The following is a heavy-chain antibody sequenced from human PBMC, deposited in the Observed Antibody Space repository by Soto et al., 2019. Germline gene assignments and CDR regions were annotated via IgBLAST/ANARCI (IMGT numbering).Heavy chain of an antibody. D-gene: IGHD3-22*01. V-gene: IGHV5-51*01. CDR1: GYSFTSNW. CDR3: ARMDSSALGIDY. J-gene: IGHJ4*02. Sequence: GESLKISCKGSGYSFTSNWIGWVRQMPGKGLEWMGIIYPGDSDTRYSPPFQGQVTISADKSISTAYLQWSRLKASDSAMYYCARMDSSALGIDYWGQGTLVTVSS. CDR2: IYPGDSDT.